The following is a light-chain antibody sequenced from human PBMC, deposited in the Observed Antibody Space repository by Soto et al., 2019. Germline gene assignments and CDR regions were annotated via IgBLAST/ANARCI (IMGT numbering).Light chain of an antibody. CDR2: AAS. Sequence: DIQMTQSPSSLSASVGDRVTITCRASQSISNYLNWYQQKPGKAPKLLIYAASSMQSGVPSRFSGSGSETDFTLTISSLQPEDSATYYCQQSFSPLFTFGQGTKVEV. CDR3: QQSFSPLFT. CDR1: QSISNY. V-gene: IGKV1-39*01. J-gene: IGKJ1*01.